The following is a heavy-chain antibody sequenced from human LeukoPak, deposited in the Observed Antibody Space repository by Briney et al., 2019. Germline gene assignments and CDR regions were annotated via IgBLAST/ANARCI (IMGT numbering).Heavy chain of an antibody. V-gene: IGHV4-39*01. Sequence: TTSETLSLTCTVSGGSISSSSYYWGWIRQPPGKGLEWIGSIYYSGSTYYNPSLKSRVTISVDTSKNQFSLKLSSVTAADTAVYYCAAFRGSPIDIWGQGTMVTVSS. CDR1: GGSISSSSYY. CDR2: IYYSGST. D-gene: IGHD3-10*01. CDR3: AAFRGSPIDI. J-gene: IGHJ3*02.